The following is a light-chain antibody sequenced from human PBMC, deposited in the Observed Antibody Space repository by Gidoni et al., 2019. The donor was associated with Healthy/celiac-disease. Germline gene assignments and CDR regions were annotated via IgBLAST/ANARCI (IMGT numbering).Light chain of an antibody. CDR3: QQRYSTPRVT. CDR2: AAS. CDR1: QSISSY. Sequence: DIQMTQSPSSLSASVGDRVTITCRASQSISSYLNWYQQKPGKAPQLLIYAASSLQSGVPSRFSGSGSGTDFTLTISSLQPEDFATYYCQQRYSTPRVTFGPGTKVDIK. V-gene: IGKV1-39*01. J-gene: IGKJ3*01.